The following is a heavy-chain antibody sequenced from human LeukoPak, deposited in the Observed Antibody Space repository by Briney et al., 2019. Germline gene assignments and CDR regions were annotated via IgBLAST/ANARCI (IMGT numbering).Heavy chain of an antibody. Sequence: PSETLSLTCTVSGGSISSGSYYWSWIRQPAGKGLEWIGRIYTSGSTNYNPSLKSRVTISVDTSKNQFSLKLSSVTAADTAVYYCASSGWSHDYWGQGTLVTVSS. CDR3: ASSGWSHDY. CDR1: GGSISSGSYY. J-gene: IGHJ4*02. V-gene: IGHV4-61*02. D-gene: IGHD6-19*01. CDR2: IYTSGST.